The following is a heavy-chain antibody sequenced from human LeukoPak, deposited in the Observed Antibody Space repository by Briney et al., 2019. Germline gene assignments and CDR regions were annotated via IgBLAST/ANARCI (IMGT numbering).Heavy chain of an antibody. J-gene: IGHJ5*02. V-gene: IGHV1-8*03. CDR1: GYTFTSYD. D-gene: IGHD3-22*01. CDR2: MNPNSGNT. CDR3: ARVKYYYDSSGAPNWFDP. Sequence: ASVKVSCKASGYTFTSYDINWVRQATGQGLERMGWMNPNSGNTAYAQKFQGRVTITRNTSISTAYMELSSLRSEDTAIYYCARVKYYYDSSGAPNWFDPWGQGTLVTVSS.